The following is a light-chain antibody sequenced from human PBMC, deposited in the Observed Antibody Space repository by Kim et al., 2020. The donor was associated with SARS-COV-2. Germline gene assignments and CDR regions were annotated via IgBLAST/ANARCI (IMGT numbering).Light chain of an antibody. J-gene: IGKJ4*01. CDR3: QQSYGTPS. CDR1: QNINTY. V-gene: IGKV1-39*01. Sequence: DIQLTQSPSLSVSIGDRVTITCRASQNINTYLHWYQHKPGKAPKLLIFLASDFQSGVPSRFIGSGSGTDFTLTINGLQPEDFATYYCQQSYGTPSFGGGTKVDIK. CDR2: LAS.